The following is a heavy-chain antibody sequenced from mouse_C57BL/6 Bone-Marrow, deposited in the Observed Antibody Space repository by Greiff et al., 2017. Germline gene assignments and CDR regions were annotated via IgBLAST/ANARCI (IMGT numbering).Heavy chain of an antibody. V-gene: IGHV10-1*01. CDR2: IRRKSNNYAT. J-gene: IGHJ3*01. D-gene: IGHD2-4*01. Sequence: EVHLVESGGGLVQPKGSLKLSCAASGFSFNTYAMNWVRQAPGKGLEWVARIRRKSNNYATYYADSVKDRFTISRDDSESMLYLQMNNLKTEDTAMYYCVRHEDDYDGFAYWGQGTLVTVSA. CDR3: VRHEDDYDGFAY. CDR1: GFSFNTYA.